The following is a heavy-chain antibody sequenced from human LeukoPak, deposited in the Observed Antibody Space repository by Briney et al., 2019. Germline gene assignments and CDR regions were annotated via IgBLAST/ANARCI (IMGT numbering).Heavy chain of an antibody. Sequence: PSETLSLTCAVDGGSFSGYYWSWIRQPPGKGLEWIGEINHSGSTNYNPSLKSRVTISVDTSKNQFSLKLSSVTAAHTAVYYCARRKYSYGLRLFDYWGQGTLVTVSS. CDR1: GGSFSGYY. J-gene: IGHJ4*02. V-gene: IGHV4-34*01. CDR2: INHSGST. D-gene: IGHD5-18*01. CDR3: ARRKYSYGLRLFDY.